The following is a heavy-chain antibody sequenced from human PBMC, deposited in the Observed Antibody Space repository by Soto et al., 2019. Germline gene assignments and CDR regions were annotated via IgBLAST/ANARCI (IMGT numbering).Heavy chain of an antibody. D-gene: IGHD3-3*01. CDR1: GGSISSYY. CDR2: IYYSGST. Sequence: SETLSLTCTVSGGSISSYYWSWIRQPPGKGLEWIGYIYYSGSTNYNPSLKSRVTISVDTSKNQFSLKLSSVTAADTAVYYCARDYDFWSGYYGFDPWGQGTLVTVSS. CDR3: ARDYDFWSGYYGFDP. J-gene: IGHJ5*02. V-gene: IGHV4-59*01.